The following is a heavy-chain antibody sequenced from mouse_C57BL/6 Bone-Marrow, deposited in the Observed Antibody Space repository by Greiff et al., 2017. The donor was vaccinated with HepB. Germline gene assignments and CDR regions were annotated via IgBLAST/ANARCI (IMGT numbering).Heavy chain of an antibody. CDR3: TRPGLLRAMDY. Sequence: EVHLVESGGGLVQPGGSMKLSCAASGFTFSDAWMDWVRQSPEKGLEWVAEIRNKANNHATYYAESVKGRFTISRDDSKSSVYLQMNSLRAEDTGIYYCTRPGLLRAMDYWGQGTSVTVSS. V-gene: IGHV6-6*01. J-gene: IGHJ4*01. D-gene: IGHD2-3*01. CDR1: GFTFSDAW. CDR2: IRNKANNHAT.